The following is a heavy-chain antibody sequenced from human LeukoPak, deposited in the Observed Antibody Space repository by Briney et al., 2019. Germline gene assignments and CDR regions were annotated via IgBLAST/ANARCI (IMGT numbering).Heavy chain of an antibody. J-gene: IGHJ4*02. D-gene: IGHD3-3*01. V-gene: IGHV3-23*01. Sequence: GGSLRLSCAASGFTFSSYSMNWVRQASGKGLEWVSGIVGSGVTTYYADSVKGRFTISRDNSKNTLYLQMNSLRAEDTAVYYCARYARTDYDFWSAYSAYWGQGTLVTVSS. CDR2: IVGSGVTT. CDR3: ARYARTDYDFWSAYSAY. CDR1: GFTFSSYS.